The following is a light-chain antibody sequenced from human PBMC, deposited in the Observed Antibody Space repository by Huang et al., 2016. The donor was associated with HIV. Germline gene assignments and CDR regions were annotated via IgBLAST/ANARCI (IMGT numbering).Light chain of an antibody. CDR3: QQSYGIPRT. V-gene: IGKV1-39*01. Sequence: DIQMTQSPSSLSASVGDTVIITCRASQNISKYLNWYQQVPGRAPKLLIYGTSNLQLGVSLMRFSGRASGTYFTLTITSLQPEDAATYFCQQSYGIPRTFGLGT. CDR2: GTS. CDR1: QNISKY. J-gene: IGKJ2*01.